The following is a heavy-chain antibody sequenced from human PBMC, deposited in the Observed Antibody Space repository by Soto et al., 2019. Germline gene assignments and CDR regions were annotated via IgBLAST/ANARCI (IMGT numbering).Heavy chain of an antibody. CDR2: IYYSGST. CDR3: AIRRSIDFWSDSAGFDP. D-gene: IGHD3-3*01. CDR1: GGSISSGDYY. V-gene: IGHV4-30-4*01. J-gene: IGHJ5*02. Sequence: KPSETLSLTCTVSGGSISSGDYYWSWIRQPPGKGLEWIGYIYYSGSTYYNPSLKSRVTISVDTSKNQFSLKLSSVTAADTAVYYCAIRRSIDFWSDSAGFDPWGQGTLVTVSS.